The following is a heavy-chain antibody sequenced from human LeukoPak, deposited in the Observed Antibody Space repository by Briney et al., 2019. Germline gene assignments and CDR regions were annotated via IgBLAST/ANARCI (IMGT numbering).Heavy chain of an antibody. D-gene: IGHD3-3*01. CDR3: ARIGGRYYDFWSGYSDY. J-gene: IGHJ4*02. V-gene: IGHV4-34*01. CDR1: GGSFSGYY. CDR2: INHSGST. Sequence: PSETLSLTCAVYGGSFSGYYWSWIRQPPGKGLEWIGEINHSGSTDYNPSLKSRVTISVDTSKNQFSLKLSSVTAADKAVYYCARIGGRYYDFWSGYSDYWGQGTLVTVSS.